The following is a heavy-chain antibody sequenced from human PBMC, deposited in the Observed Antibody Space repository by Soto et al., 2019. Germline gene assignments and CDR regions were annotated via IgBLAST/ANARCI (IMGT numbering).Heavy chain of an antibody. CDR1: GFTFSSDV. CDR3: ASGGYWVYYGMDV. J-gene: IGHJ6*02. V-gene: IGHV3-23*01. D-gene: IGHD3-22*01. CDR2: ISGSGGGT. Sequence: GGSLRLSCAASGFTFSSDVMSWVRQAPGKGLEWVSSISGSGGGTYYTDSVKGRFTISRDNSEDTLYLQMNSLRADDTAVYYCASGGYWVYYGMDVWGQGTTVTVSS.